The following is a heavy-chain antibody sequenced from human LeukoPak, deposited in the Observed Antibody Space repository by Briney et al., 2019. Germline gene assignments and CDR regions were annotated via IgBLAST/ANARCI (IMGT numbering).Heavy chain of an antibody. Sequence: GGSLRLSCAASGFTVSSNYMSWVRQDPGKGLEWVSVIYSGGSTYYADSVKGRFTISRDNSKNTLYLQMNSLRAEDTAVYYCARTRLPFPPFDYWGQGTLVTVSS. CDR3: ARTRLPFPPFDY. CDR2: IYSGGST. V-gene: IGHV3-53*01. D-gene: IGHD4-11*01. J-gene: IGHJ4*02. CDR1: GFTVSSNY.